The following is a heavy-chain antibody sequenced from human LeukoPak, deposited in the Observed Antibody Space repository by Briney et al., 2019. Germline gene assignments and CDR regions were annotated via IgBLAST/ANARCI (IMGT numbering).Heavy chain of an antibody. J-gene: IGHJ2*01. CDR3: ARSTSQLWYFDL. V-gene: IGHV3-66*01. D-gene: IGHD2-2*01. CDR1: GLTVSSNY. CDR2: IYSGGST. Sequence: GGSLRLSCAASGLTVSSNYMSWVRQAPGKGLEWVSVIYSGGSTYYADSVKGRFTISRDNSRNTLYLQMNSLRAEDTAVYYCARSTSQLWYFDLWGRGTLVTVSS.